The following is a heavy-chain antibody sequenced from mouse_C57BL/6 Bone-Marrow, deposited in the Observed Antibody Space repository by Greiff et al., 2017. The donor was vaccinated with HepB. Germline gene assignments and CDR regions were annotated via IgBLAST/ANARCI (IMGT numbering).Heavy chain of an antibody. Sequence: VQLQQPGAELVRPGSSVKLSCKASGYTFTSYWMDWVKQRPGQGLEWIGNIYPSDSETHYNQKFKDKATLTVDKSSSTAYMQLSSLTSEDSAVYYCARKGYYGNTYWYFDVWGTGTTVTVSS. CDR2: IYPSDSET. V-gene: IGHV1-61*01. CDR3: ARKGYYGNTYWYFDV. D-gene: IGHD2-1*01. CDR1: GYTFTSYW. J-gene: IGHJ1*03.